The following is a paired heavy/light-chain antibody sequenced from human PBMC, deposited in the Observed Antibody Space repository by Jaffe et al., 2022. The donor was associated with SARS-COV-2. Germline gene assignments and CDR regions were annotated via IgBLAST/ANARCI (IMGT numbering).Heavy chain of an antibody. Sequence: QVQLRQSGPGLVKPSQTLSLTCAISGDSVSNNSAAWNWIRQSPSRGLEWLGRTYFRSKWQSDYAVSVKSRVTINPDTSKNHFSLQLTSVTPEDAAVYYCARDMALARDRMYYHAMDVWGQGTTVTVSS. CDR3: ARDMALARDRMYYHAMDV. J-gene: IGHJ6*02. D-gene: IGHD3-3*02. V-gene: IGHV6-1*01. CDR1: GDSVSNNSAA. CDR2: TYFRSKWQS.
Light chain of an antibody. V-gene: IGKV2-28*01. CDR2: LAS. CDR1: QSLLHTNGYNY. Sequence: DTVMTQSPLSLPVTPGESASISCNSSQSLLHTNGYNYLQWHLQQPGRSPHLLIYLASNRASGVPARFSGSGSGTDFTLKISRVEAEDVGVYYCTQTLHTPPTFGQGTKLEIK. CDR3: TQTLHTPPT. J-gene: IGKJ2*01.